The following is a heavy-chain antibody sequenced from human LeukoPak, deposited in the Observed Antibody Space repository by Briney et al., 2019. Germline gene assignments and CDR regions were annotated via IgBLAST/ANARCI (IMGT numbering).Heavy chain of an antibody. J-gene: IGHJ4*02. CDR1: GGSISSSSYY. D-gene: IGHD5-18*01. V-gene: IGHV4-39*07. CDR3: ARYTWIQLWAPRSVDY. Sequence: SETLSLTCTVSGGSISSSSYYWGWIRQPPGKGLEWIGSIYYSGSTYYNPSLKSRVTISVDTSKNQFSLKLSSVTAADTAVYYCARYTWIQLWAPRSVDYWGQGTLVTVSS. CDR2: IYYSGST.